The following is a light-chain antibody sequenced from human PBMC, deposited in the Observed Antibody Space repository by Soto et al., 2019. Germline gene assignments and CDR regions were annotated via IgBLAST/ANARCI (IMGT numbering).Light chain of an antibody. CDR2: GVS. V-gene: IGKV3-20*01. CDR1: QSVRRNY. J-gene: IGKJ1*01. CDR3: QQYANSPRT. Sequence: TVLTQSPGTLSLSPGERATLSCRASQSVRRNYLDWYQQKPGQATRLLIYGVSTRAAGTPDRFSGSGSGADFTLTISRLEPEDVAVYFCQQYANSPRTFGQGTNVEIK.